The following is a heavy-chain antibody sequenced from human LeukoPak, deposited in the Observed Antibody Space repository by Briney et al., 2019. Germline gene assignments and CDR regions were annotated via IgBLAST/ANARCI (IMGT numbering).Heavy chain of an antibody. Sequence: ASVKVSCKASGYTLTSYGTSWVRQAPGQGLEWMGWISAYNGNTNYAQKLQGRVTMTTDTSTSTAYMELRSLRSDDTAVYYCARDWYSSSWPVDWGQGTLVTVSS. D-gene: IGHD6-13*01. CDR2: ISAYNGNT. V-gene: IGHV1-18*01. J-gene: IGHJ4*02. CDR1: GYTLTSYG. CDR3: ARDWYSSSWPVD.